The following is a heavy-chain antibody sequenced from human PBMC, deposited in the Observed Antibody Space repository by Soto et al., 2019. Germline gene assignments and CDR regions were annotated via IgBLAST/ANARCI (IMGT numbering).Heavy chain of an antibody. CDR3: AKGGWQLRGWFDP. CDR1: GFTFSSYG. J-gene: IGHJ5*02. Sequence: SLRLSCAASGFTFSSYGMHWVRQAPGKGLEWVAVISYDGSNKYYADSVKGRFTISRDNSKNTLYLQMNSLRAEDTAVYYCAKGGWQLRGWFDPWGQGTLVTVSS. D-gene: IGHD6-13*01. V-gene: IGHV3-30*18. CDR2: ISYDGSNK.